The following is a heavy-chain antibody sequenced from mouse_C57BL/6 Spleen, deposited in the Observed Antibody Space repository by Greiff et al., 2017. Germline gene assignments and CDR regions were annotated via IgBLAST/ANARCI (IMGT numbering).Heavy chain of an antibody. V-gene: IGHV1-15*01. CDR3: TGKPYYFDY. Sequence: VQLQQSGAELVRPGASVTLSCKASGYTFTDYEMHWVKQTPVHGLEWIGAIDPETGGTAYNQKFKGKAILTADKSSSTAYMELRSLTSEDSAVYYCTGKPYYFDYWGQGTTLTVSS. CDR1: GYTFTDYE. J-gene: IGHJ2*01. CDR2: IDPETGGT.